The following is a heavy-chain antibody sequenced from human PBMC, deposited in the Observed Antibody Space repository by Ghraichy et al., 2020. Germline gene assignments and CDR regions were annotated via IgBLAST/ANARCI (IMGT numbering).Heavy chain of an antibody. CDR1: GFTFRTYA. CDR2: ISGSGGRT. D-gene: IGHD3-10*01. V-gene: IGHV3-23*01. J-gene: IGHJ4*02. CDR3: ARAVWFGDSDGYYFDY. Sequence: GGSLRLSCAASGFTFRTYAMSWVRQAPGKGLEWVSGISGSGGRTYYADSVKGRFTISRDNSKNTLNLQMNSLRAEDTAVYYCARAVWFGDSDGYYFDYWGQGTMVTVSS.